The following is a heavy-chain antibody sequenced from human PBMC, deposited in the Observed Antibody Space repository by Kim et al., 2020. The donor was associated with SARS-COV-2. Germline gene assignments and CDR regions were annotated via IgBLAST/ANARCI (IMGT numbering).Heavy chain of an antibody. CDR3: ARVVGAQFDF. J-gene: IGHJ4*02. V-gene: IGHV1-46*01. D-gene: IGHD3-10*01. Sequence: AQSLHDRFTLTRDPSTSTVYMELNNLRSEDTAVYFCARVVGAQFDFWGQGTLVTVSS.